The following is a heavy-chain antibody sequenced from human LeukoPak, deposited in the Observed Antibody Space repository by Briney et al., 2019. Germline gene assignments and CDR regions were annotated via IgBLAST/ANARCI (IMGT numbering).Heavy chain of an antibody. CDR2: IYYSGST. J-gene: IGHJ5*02. D-gene: IGHD6-13*01. V-gene: IGHV4-31*03. Sequence: SETLSLTCTVSGGSISSGGYYWSWIRQHPGKGLEWIGYIYYSGSTYYNPSLKSRVTISVDTSKNQFSLKLSSVTAADTAVYYCARVPRRIAAAGTGWFDPWGQGTLVTVSS. CDR1: GGSISSGGYY. CDR3: ARVPRRIAAAGTGWFDP.